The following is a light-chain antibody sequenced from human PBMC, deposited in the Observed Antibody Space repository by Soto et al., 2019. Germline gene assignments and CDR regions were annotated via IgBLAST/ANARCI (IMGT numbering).Light chain of an antibody. J-gene: IGKJ1*01. CDR2: AAS. Sequence: DIQMTQSPSSLSASVGDRVTITCRASQGISNYLAWYQQQPGKVPKLLIYAASTLQSGVPSRFSGSGSGTDFTLPISSLQPEDVATYYCQKYYSAPPTFGQGTKVDIK. CDR1: QGISNY. V-gene: IGKV1-27*01. CDR3: QKYYSAPPT.